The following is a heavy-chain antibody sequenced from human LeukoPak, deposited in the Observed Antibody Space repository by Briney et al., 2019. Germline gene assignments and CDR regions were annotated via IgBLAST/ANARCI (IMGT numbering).Heavy chain of an antibody. CDR3: ATGHYCSSTSCYDGVYYYGMDV. CDR1: GFTFSSYE. V-gene: IGHV3-48*03. CDR2: ISCRGSAT. D-gene: IGHD2-2*01. J-gene: IGHJ6*02. Sequence: GGSLRLSCAASGFTFSSYEMGWVGQGPGEGLGWVSYISCRGSATYYANSVKGRFTISRDNTKNSLYRQMNSLRAEDTAVYYCATGHYCSSTSCYDGVYYYGMDVWGQGTTVTVSS.